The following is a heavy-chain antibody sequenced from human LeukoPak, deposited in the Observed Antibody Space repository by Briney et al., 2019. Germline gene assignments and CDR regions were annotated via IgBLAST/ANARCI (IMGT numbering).Heavy chain of an antibody. J-gene: IGHJ4*02. CDR3: AGSWIQRWLGHRGDFDY. D-gene: IGHD5-18*01. CDR1: GGSISSSSYY. Sequence: SETLSLTCTVSGGSISSSSYYWGWIRQPPGKGLEWIGSIYYSGSTYSNPSLKSRVTISVDTSKNQFSLKLSSVTASDTAVYYCAGSWIQRWLGHRGDFDYWGQGTLVTVSS. CDR2: IYYSGST. V-gene: IGHV4-39*01.